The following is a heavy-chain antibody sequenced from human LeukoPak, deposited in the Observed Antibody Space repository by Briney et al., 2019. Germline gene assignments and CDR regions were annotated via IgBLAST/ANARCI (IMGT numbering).Heavy chain of an antibody. CDR2: IDPSDSYT. Sequence: GESLKISCKGSGYSFTSYWISWVRQMPGKGLEWMGRIDPSDSYTNYSPSFQGHVTISADKSISTAYLQWSSLKASDTAMYYCARRGYCSGGDCYSAPFDIWGQGTMVTVSS. V-gene: IGHV5-10-1*01. J-gene: IGHJ3*02. D-gene: IGHD2-15*01. CDR3: ARRGYCSGGDCYSAPFDI. CDR1: GYSFTSYW.